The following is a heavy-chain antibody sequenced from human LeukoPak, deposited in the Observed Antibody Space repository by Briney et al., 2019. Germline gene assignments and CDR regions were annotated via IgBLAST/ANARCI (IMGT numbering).Heavy chain of an antibody. CDR3: ARDAAAAGTAPDY. CDR1: GYTFTAFY. V-gene: IGHV1-2*02. CDR2: INPNSGGT. Sequence: ASVKVSCKTSGYTFTAFYLHWVRQAPGRGLEWMGWINPNSGGTKSAQKFQGRVTMTRDTSISTAYMELSALTSDDTAVYYCARDAAAAGTAPDYWGQGTLVTVSS. D-gene: IGHD6-13*01. J-gene: IGHJ4*02.